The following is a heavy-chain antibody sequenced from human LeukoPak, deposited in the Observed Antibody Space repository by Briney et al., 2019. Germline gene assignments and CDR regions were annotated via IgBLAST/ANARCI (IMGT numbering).Heavy chain of an antibody. CDR2: S. Sequence: SETLPLTCTVSGGSMTAGDYYWGWVRQPPGTGLQWIATSYQGASLKSRVTISLDTSKNQFSLRLTSVTAADTAVYYCARHDSRGGIYPLYFQPWGQGTLVAVSS. V-gene: IGHV4-39*07. J-gene: IGHJ1*01. D-gene: IGHD1-26*01. CDR3: ARHDSRGGIYPLYFQP. CDR1: GGSMTAGDYY.